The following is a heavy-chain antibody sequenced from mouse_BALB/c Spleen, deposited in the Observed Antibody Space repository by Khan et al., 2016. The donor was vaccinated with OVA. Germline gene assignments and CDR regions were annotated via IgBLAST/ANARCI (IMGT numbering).Heavy chain of an antibody. V-gene: IGHV1-77*01. CDR2: IYPGSDST. D-gene: IGHD4-1*01. CDR3: ARGGWDVFAY. Sequence: VQLQESGPELVKPGASVKMSCKASGYIFTDYVMNWVKQRTGQGLEWIGQIYPGSDSTYYNEKFKDKATLTADRSSSTAYMQLNSLTSEDSACYFCARGGWDVFAYWGQGTLVTVSA. CDR1: GYIFTDYV. J-gene: IGHJ3*01.